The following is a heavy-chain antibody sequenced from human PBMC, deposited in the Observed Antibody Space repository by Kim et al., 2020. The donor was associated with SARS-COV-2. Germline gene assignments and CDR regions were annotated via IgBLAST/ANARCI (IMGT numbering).Heavy chain of an antibody. D-gene: IGHD3-10*02. CDR3: AKSLLYVPWMGYFD. J-gene: IGHJ4*01. CDR2: ISGSIPAT. CDR1: GFAFSDYA. V-gene: IGHV3-23*01. Sequence: GGSLRLSCEASGFAFSDYAMSWVRRAPGKGLEWVSAISGSIPATNYADSVRGRFTISRDNSKNTLFLQMDSLRVDDTAVYYCAKSLLYVPWMGYFD.